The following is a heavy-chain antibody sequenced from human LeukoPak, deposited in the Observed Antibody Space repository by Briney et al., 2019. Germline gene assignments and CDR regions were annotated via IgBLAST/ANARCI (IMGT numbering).Heavy chain of an antibody. CDR2: INSDGSST. J-gene: IGHJ4*02. D-gene: IGHD2-15*01. CDR3: ARAAQGWDY. V-gene: IGHV3-74*01. CDR1: GFTFSSYW. Sequence: PGGSLRLSCAASGFTFSSYWMHWVRQAPGMGLVWVSGINSDGSSTSYADSVRGRFTISRDNAKNTLYLQMNSLRAEDVAVYYCARAAQGWDYWGQGTLVTVSS.